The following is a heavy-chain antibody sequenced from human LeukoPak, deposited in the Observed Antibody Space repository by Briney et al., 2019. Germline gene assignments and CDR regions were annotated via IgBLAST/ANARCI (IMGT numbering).Heavy chain of an antibody. Sequence: PGRSLRLSCAASGFTFSSYAMHWVRQAPGKGLEWVAVISYDGSNKYYADSVKGRFTISRDNSKNTLYLQMNSLRAEDTALYYCAKGREVSDAFDIWGQGTMVTVSS. CDR3: AKGREVSDAFDI. J-gene: IGHJ3*02. D-gene: IGHD1-20*01. CDR1: GFTFSSYA. CDR2: ISYDGSNK. V-gene: IGHV3-30-3*01.